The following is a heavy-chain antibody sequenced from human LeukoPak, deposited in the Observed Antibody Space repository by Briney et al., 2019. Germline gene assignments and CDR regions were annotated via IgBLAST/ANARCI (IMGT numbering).Heavy chain of an antibody. J-gene: IGHJ4*02. CDR3: ARVSLVGATPDY. V-gene: IGHV3-64*01. CDR1: GFTFSSYA. CDR2: ISSNGGST. Sequence: PGGALRLSCAASGFTFSSYAMHWVRQAPGKGLEYVSAISSNGGSTYYANSVKGRFTISRDNSKNTLYLQMGSLRAEDMAVYYCARVSLVGATPDYWGQGTLVTVSS. D-gene: IGHD1-26*01.